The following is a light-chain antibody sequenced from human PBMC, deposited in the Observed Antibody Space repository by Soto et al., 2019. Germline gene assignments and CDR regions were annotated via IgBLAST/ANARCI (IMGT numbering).Light chain of an antibody. CDR1: QTVTSTF. J-gene: IGKJ4*01. V-gene: IGKV3-20*01. CDR3: QQFGDSRLT. Sequence: IVLTQSPGTLSVSPGERATLSCRASQTVTSTFLSWYQQKPGQAPRLLIYGTFNRATGIPDRFIGGGSGTDFTLSISRLEPEDSAVYYCQQFGDSRLTFGGGTKVDIK. CDR2: GTF.